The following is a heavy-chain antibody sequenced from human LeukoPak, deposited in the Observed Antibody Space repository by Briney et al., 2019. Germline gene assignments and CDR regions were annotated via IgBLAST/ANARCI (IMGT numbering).Heavy chain of an antibody. J-gene: IGHJ4*02. D-gene: IGHD5-18*01. CDR3: ARAGYSYGTGYYFDY. Sequence: SETLSLTCTVSGGSISSYYWTWIRLPPGKGLEWIGYIYYTGATYYNPSLKSRVTISLDTSKSQFSLRLSSVTAADAAVYYCARAGYSYGTGYYFDYWGKGARVTVSS. CDR2: IYYTGAT. V-gene: IGHV4-59*01. CDR1: GGSISSYY.